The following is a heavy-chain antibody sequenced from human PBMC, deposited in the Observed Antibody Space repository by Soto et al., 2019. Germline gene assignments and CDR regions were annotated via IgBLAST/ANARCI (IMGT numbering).Heavy chain of an antibody. V-gene: IGHV6-1*01. J-gene: IGHJ6*02. Sequence: SQTLSLTCAISGDSVSSTSAAWSWIRQSPSRGLEWLGRTYYRSKWYSDYAVSVKSRITINPDTSKNQFSLQLNSVTPEDTAVYYCAKDSMGDYYGMDVWGQGTTVTVSS. CDR2: TYYRSKWYS. CDR1: GDSVSSTSAA. CDR3: AKDSMGDYYGMDV. D-gene: IGHD1-26*01.